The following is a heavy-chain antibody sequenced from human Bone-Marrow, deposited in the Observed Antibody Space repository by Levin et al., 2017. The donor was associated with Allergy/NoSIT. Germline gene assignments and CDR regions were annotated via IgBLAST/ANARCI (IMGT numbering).Heavy chain of an antibody. CDR3: ARGFGYFDTLSQSYYFDQ. V-gene: IGHV4-34*01. Sequence: SETLSLPFSFPFFSFLSSSFIFLLPSPLPVLAFIGEINHNANTNYNPSLKSRVTISLDTSKNEFSLRLKSVTAADTAVFFCARGFGYFDTLSQSYYFDQWGQGTLVTVSS. J-gene: IGHJ4*02. D-gene: IGHD3-9*01. CDR2: INHNANT. CDR1: FFSFLSSS.